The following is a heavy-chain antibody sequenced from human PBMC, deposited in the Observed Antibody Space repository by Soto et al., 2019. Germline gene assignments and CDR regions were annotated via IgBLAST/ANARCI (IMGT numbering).Heavy chain of an antibody. V-gene: IGHV4-59*01. CDR2: IYYSGST. D-gene: IGHD6-13*01. CDR3: AGIAAAGTSWFDP. Sequence: SETLSLTCTVSGGSISSYYWSWIRQPPGKGLEWIGYIYYSGSTNYNPSLKSRVTISVDTSKNQFSLKLSSVTAADTAVYYCAGIAAAGTSWFDPWGQGTLVTVSS. J-gene: IGHJ5*02. CDR1: GGSISSYY.